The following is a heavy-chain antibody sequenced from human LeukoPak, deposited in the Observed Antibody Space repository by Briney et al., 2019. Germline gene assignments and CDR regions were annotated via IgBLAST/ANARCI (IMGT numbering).Heavy chain of an antibody. CDR3: ARDAGYGYWVVDY. Sequence: GSLRLSCAASGFTFSHYGMHWVRQAPGKGLEWVAFVRYHGNNKDYTESVKGRFTISRDNSKNTLYLQMNSLRAEDTAVYYCARDAGYGYWVVDYWGQGTLVTVSS. CDR2: VRYHGNNK. CDR1: GFTFSHYG. J-gene: IGHJ4*02. V-gene: IGHV3-30*02. D-gene: IGHD5-18*01.